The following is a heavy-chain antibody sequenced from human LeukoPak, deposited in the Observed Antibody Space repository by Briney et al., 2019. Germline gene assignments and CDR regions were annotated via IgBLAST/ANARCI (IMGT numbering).Heavy chain of an antibody. CDR2: INTNTGNP. Sequence: GASVKVSCKASGYTFTSYAMNWVRQAPGQGLEWMGWINTNTGNPTYAQGFTERFVFSLDTSVSTAYLQISSLKAEDTAVYYCARVAPTYYDFWSGYYTDYYYYGMDVWGQGTTVTVSS. V-gene: IGHV7-4-1*02. CDR1: GYTFTSYA. CDR3: ARVAPTYYDFWSGYYTDYYYYGMDV. D-gene: IGHD3-3*01. J-gene: IGHJ6*02.